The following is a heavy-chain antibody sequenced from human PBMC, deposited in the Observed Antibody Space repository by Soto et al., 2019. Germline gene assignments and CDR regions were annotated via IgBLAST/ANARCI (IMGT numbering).Heavy chain of an antibody. Sequence: GGSLRLSCAASGFTFSSYAMSWVRQAPGKGLEWVSAISGSGGSTYYADSVEGWFTISRDNSKNTLYLQMNSLRAEDTAVYFCARDKEHTHGAVLGYWGQGTLVTVSS. D-gene: IGHD2-8*02. CDR3: ARDKEHTHGAVLGY. J-gene: IGHJ4*02. CDR2: ISGSGGST. V-gene: IGHV3-23*01. CDR1: GFTFSSYA.